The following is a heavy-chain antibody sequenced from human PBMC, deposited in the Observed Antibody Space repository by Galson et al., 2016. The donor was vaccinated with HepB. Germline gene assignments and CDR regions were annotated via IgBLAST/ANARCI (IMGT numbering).Heavy chain of an antibody. J-gene: IGHJ6*02. CDR1: GFTFSSYA. D-gene: IGHD1-7*01. V-gene: IGHV3-30-3*01. CDR2: ISYDENNK. CDR3: ARDRPYNWNYGWSYQYYGMDV. Sequence: SLRLSCAASGFTFSSYAMSWVRQAPGKGLEWVSVISYDENNKDYADSVKGRFTISRDNSKNTLYLQMNSLRVEDTAVYYCARDRPYNWNYGWSYQYYGMDVWGQGTTVTVSS.